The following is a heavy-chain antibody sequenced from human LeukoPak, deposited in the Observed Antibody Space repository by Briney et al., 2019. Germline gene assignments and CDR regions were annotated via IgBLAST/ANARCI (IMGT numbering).Heavy chain of an antibody. CDR2: ISGSGGST. Sequence: PGGSLRLSCVASGFTFSSYWMSWVRQAPGKGLEWVSGISGSGGSTYYADSVKGRFTISRDNSKSTLFLQMNSLRAEDTAVYYCAKKGIAEAFDYWGQGTLVTVS. J-gene: IGHJ4*02. D-gene: IGHD6-13*01. CDR1: GFTFSSYW. V-gene: IGHV3-23*01. CDR3: AKKGIAEAFDY.